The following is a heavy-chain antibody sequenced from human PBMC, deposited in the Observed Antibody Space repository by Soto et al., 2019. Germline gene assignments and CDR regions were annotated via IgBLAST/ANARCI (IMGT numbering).Heavy chain of an antibody. J-gene: IGHJ6*02. CDR2: IVPILETP. Sequence: QVQLVQSGAEVKEPGSSVKVSCKASGGSFSSYAISWVRQAPGQGLEWMGGIVPILETPRYAQKFQVRVSITADESTSTAYMELTSLRSEDTAVYYCAIDVWQQLVGDFYYYYGMDVWGQGTTVTVSS. D-gene: IGHD1-1*01. CDR1: GGSFSSYA. CDR3: AIDVWQQLVGDFYYYYGMDV. V-gene: IGHV1-69*01.